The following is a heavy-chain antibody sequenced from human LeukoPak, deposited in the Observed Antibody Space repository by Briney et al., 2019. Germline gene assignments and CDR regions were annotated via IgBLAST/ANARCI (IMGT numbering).Heavy chain of an antibody. CDR2: IYYNGST. Sequence: PSQTLSLTCTVSGGSISSGGYYWSWIRQHPGKGLEWIGYIYYNGSTYYNPSLKSRVTISVDTSKNQFSLKLSSVTAADTAVYYCARVVLPGFYATAAFDIWGQGTMVTVSS. D-gene: IGHD3-16*02. CDR1: GGSISSGGYY. J-gene: IGHJ3*02. V-gene: IGHV4-31*03. CDR3: ARVVLPGFYATAAFDI.